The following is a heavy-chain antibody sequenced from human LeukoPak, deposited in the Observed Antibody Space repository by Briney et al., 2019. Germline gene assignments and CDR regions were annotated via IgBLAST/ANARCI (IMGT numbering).Heavy chain of an antibody. CDR1: GGTFSRYA. V-gene: IGHV1-46*01. CDR2: INPSGGST. D-gene: IGHD4-17*01. Sequence: ASVKVSCKASGGTFSRYAISWVRQAPGQGLEWMGIINPSGGSTSYAQKFQGRVTMARDTSTSTVYMELSSLRSEDTAVYYCARETTHDYGDYVPFDYWGQGTLVTVSS. CDR3: ARETTHDYGDYVPFDY. J-gene: IGHJ4*02.